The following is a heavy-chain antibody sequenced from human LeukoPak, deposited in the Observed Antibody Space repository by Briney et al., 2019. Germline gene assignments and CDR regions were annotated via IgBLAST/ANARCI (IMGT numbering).Heavy chain of an antibody. CDR1: GGSISSGGYS. D-gene: IGHD4-17*01. CDR3: AADYGDYVRGSY. J-gene: IGHJ4*02. Sequence: PSETLSLTCAVSGGSISSGGYSWSWLRQPPGKGLEWTGYIYHSGSTYYNPSLKSRVTISVDRSKNQFSLKLSSVTAADTAVYYCAADYGDYVRGSYWGQGTLVTVSS. CDR2: IYHSGST. V-gene: IGHV4-30-2*01.